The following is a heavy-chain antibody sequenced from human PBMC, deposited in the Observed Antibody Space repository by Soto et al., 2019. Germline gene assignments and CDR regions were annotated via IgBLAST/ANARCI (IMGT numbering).Heavy chain of an antibody. CDR3: ARVLSPRVPYYDILTGYYNDFDY. CDR2: INPNSGGT. CDR1: GYTFTGYY. D-gene: IGHD3-9*01. Sequence: ASVKVSCKAPGYTFTGYYMHWVRQAPGQGLEWMGWINPNSGGTNYAQKFQGRVTMTRDTSISTAYMELSRLRSDDTAVSYCARVLSPRVPYYDILTGYYNDFDYWGQGTLVTVSS. J-gene: IGHJ4*02. V-gene: IGHV1-2*02.